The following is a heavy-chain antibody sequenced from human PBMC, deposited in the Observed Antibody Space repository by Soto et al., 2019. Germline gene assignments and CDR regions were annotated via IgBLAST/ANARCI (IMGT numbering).Heavy chain of an antibody. Sequence: SETLSLTCTVSGGSLSSSSYYWGWIRQPPGKGLEWIGSIYYSGSTYYNPSLKSRVTISVDTSKNQFSLKLSSVTAADTAVYYCARGHYDFWSGYYYSYNWFDPWGQGTLVTVSS. D-gene: IGHD3-3*01. J-gene: IGHJ5*02. CDR3: ARGHYDFWSGYYYSYNWFDP. V-gene: IGHV4-39*01. CDR1: GGSLSSSSYY. CDR2: IYYSGST.